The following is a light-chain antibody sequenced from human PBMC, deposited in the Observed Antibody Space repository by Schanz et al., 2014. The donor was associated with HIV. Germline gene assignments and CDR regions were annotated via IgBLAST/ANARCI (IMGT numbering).Light chain of an antibody. CDR2: GAS. J-gene: IGKJ2*02. CDR1: QSVGSNF. Sequence: ENVLTQSPGTLSLSPGERATLFCRASQSVGSNFLAWYQQKPGQGPRLLIYGASTRATGIADRFSGSGSATDFTLTISRLEPEDFAVYYCQQYGTSPRTFGQGTKLEI. V-gene: IGKV3-20*01. CDR3: QQYGTSPRT.